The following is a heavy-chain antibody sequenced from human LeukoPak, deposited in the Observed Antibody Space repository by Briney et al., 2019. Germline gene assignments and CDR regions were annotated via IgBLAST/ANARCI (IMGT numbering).Heavy chain of an antibody. CDR1: GFTFSSYA. Sequence: QPGGSLRLSCAASGFTFSSYAMSWVRQAPGKGLEWVSAISGSGGSTYYADSVKGRFTISRDNSKNTLYLQMNSLRAEDTAVYYCANLIGFGESTPDYWGQGTLVTVSS. D-gene: IGHD3-10*01. CDR2: ISGSGGST. CDR3: ANLIGFGESTPDY. V-gene: IGHV3-23*01. J-gene: IGHJ4*02.